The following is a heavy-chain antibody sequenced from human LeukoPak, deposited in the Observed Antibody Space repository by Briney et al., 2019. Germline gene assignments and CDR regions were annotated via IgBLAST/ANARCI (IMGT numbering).Heavy chain of an antibody. CDR3: ARVPTHSTRFDY. Sequence: ASVKVSCKASGYTFTSYGISWVRQAPGQAREWMGWISAYNGNTNYAQKLQGRVTMTTDTSTSTAYMELRSLRSDDTAVYYCARVPTHSTRFDYWGQGTLVTVSS. V-gene: IGHV1-18*01. D-gene: IGHD5/OR15-5a*01. CDR2: ISAYNGNT. CDR1: GYTFTSYG. J-gene: IGHJ4*02.